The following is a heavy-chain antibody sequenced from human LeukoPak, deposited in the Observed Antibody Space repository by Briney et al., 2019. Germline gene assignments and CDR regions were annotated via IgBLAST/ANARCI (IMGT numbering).Heavy chain of an antibody. Sequence: GGSLRLSCAASGFTFSTYSMNWVRQAPGKGLEWVSSISSSSTYIYYADSVKGRFTISRDNAKNSLFLQMNSLRAEDAAVYYCARFALKTPPTDWGQGTLVTVSS. CDR3: ARFALKTPPTD. J-gene: IGHJ4*02. CDR1: GFTFSTYS. CDR2: ISSSSTYI. V-gene: IGHV3-21*01.